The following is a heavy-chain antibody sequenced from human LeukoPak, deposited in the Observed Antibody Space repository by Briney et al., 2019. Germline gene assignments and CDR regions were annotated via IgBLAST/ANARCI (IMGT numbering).Heavy chain of an antibody. CDR1: GYTFTSYG. Sequence: ASVKVSCKASGYTFTSYGISGVRQAPGQGLEWVGWISAYNGNTNYAQKLQGRVTMTTDTSTSTAYMELRSLRSDDTAVYYCARGTYYYDSSGYIFDYWGQGTLVTVSS. J-gene: IGHJ4*02. CDR3: ARGTYYYDSSGYIFDY. CDR2: ISAYNGNT. V-gene: IGHV1-18*01. D-gene: IGHD3-22*01.